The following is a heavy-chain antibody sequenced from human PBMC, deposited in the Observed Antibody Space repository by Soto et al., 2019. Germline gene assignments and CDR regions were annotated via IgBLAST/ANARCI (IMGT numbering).Heavy chain of an antibody. CDR2: ISGSGGST. D-gene: IGHD2-2*01. V-gene: IGHV3-23*01. CDR3: ACGISRPVPAAQSVY. J-gene: IGHJ4*02. Sequence: EVQLLESGGGLVQPGGSLRLSCAASGFTFSSYAMSWVRQAPGKGLEWVSAISGSGGSTYYADSVKGRFTISRDNSKNTLYLQMNSLRADDTAVYYCACGISRPVPAAQSVYWGQGTLVTVSS. CDR1: GFTFSSYA.